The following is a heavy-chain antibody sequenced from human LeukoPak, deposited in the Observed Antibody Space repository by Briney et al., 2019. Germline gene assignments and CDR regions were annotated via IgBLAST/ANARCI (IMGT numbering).Heavy chain of an antibody. Sequence: SVKVSFKASRYTFPSYDINWVREPAAQRLEWMGWRNSNTGRTGFAQKFQGRLTMTRDASISAADMALSSLRSEDTAVYYCARLSQTRNYHSNGGYYYLGYWGQGTPVTVSS. CDR3: ARLSQTRNYHSNGGYYYLGY. D-gene: IGHD2-8*01. V-gene: IGHV1-8*01. J-gene: IGHJ4*02. CDR2: RNSNTGRT. CDR1: RYTFPSYD.